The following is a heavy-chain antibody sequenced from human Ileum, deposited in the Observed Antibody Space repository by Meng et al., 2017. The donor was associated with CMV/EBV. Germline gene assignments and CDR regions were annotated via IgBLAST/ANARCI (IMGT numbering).Heavy chain of an antibody. CDR1: GFTFSSYW. V-gene: IGHV3-74*01. Sequence: GESLKISCVASGFTFSSYWMHWVRQDPEKGLVWVSRIKGDGSSTSYVDSVKGRFTISRDNAKNMLYLQMNNLRVEDTAVFYCVRDGVGAPPFDYWGQGTLVTVSS. CDR2: IKGDGSST. CDR3: VRDGVGAPPFDY. D-gene: IGHD1-26*01. J-gene: IGHJ4*02.